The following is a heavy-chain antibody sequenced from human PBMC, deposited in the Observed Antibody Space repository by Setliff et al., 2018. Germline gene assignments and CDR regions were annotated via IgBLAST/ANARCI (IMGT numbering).Heavy chain of an antibody. CDR2: IKSYGSGRTI. CDR3: VHNADFIGTFNT. V-gene: IGHV3-15*01. CDR1: GLRFSDAW. J-gene: IGHJ3*01. Sequence: GGSLRLSCAVSGLRFSDAWVSWVRQAPGKGLEWAGRIKSYGSGRTIDYAAPVEGRFTISRDDSKNTVYLQMSSLKIEDTAVYYCVHNADFIGTFNTWGQGTMVTVSS. D-gene: IGHD2-8*01.